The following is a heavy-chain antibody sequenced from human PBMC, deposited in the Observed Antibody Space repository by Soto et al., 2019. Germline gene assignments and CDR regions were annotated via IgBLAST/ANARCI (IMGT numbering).Heavy chain of an antibody. J-gene: IGHJ5*01. CDR3: AKDQILNPGWGRNNWFDS. V-gene: IGHV1-2*04. Sequence: ASVKVSCKASGYTFTGYYMHWVRQAPGQGLEWMGWINPNSGGTNYAQKFQGWVTMTRDTSISTAYMELSRLRSDDTAVYYCAKDQILNPGWGRNNWFDSWGQGTQVTV. CDR1: GYTFTGYY. CDR2: INPNSGGT. D-gene: IGHD2-8*01.